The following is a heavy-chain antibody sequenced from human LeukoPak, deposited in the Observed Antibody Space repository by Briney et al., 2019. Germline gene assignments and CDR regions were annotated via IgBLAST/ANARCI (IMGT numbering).Heavy chain of an antibody. J-gene: IGHJ6*02. D-gene: IGHD6-13*01. CDR3: ARVSGIAAAGKLLFYYYYYGMDV. Sequence: SVKVSCKASGGTFSSYAISWVRQAPGQGLEWMGGIIPIFGTANYAQKLQGRVTITADESTSTAYMELSSLRSEDTAVYYCARVSGIAAAGKLLFYYYYYGMDVWGQGTTVTVSS. CDR2: IIPIFGTA. V-gene: IGHV1-69*13. CDR1: GGTFSSYA.